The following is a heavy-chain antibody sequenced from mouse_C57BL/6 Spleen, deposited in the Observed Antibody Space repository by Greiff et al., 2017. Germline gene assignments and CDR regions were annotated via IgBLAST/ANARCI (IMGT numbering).Heavy chain of an antibody. D-gene: IGHD4-1*01. CDR1: GFTFSSYA. V-gene: IGHV5-4*01. J-gene: IGHJ2*01. CDR3: AREELGRVYFDY. Sequence: EVHLVESGGGLVKPGGSLKLSCAASGFTFSSYAMSWVRQTPEKRLEWVATISDGGSYTYYPDNVKGRFTITRDNAKNNLYLQMSQLKSEDTAMYYCAREELGRVYFDYWGQGTTLTVSS. CDR2: ISDGGSYT.